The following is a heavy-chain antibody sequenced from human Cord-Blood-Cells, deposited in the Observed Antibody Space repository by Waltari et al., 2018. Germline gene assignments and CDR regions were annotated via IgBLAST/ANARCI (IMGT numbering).Heavy chain of an antibody. CDR1: GYTFTGYY. V-gene: IGHV1-2*04. CDR3: ARDSRGLWLRLGY. J-gene: IGHJ4*02. CDR2: SNPNSGGT. D-gene: IGHD5-12*01. Sequence: QVQLVQSGAEVKKPGASVKVSCKASGYTFTGYYMHWVRQAPGQGLEWMGWSNPNSGGTTYAQKFQGWVTMTRDTSISTAYMELSRLRSDDTAVYYCARDSRGLWLRLGYWGQGTLVTVSS.